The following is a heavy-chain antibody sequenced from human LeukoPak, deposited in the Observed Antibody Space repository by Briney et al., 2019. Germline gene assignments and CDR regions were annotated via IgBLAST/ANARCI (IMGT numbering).Heavy chain of an antibody. CDR2: ISWNSGSI. J-gene: IGHJ4*02. D-gene: IGHD3-9*01. CDR3: AKDLYDILTGYPDY. CDR1: GFTFDDYA. V-gene: IGHV3-9*01. Sequence: GRSLRLSCAASGFTFDDYAMHWVRQAPGKGLEWVSGISWNSGSIGYADSVKGRFTISRDNAKNSLYLQMNSLRAEDTALYYCAKDLYDILTGYPDYWGQGTLVTVPS.